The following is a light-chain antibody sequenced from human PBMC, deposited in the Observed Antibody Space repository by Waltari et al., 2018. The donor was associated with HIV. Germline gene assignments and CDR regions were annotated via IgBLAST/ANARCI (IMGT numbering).Light chain of an antibody. CDR2: EVN. CDR3: SSFSSGNSLEV. V-gene: IGLV2-14*01. CDR1: SSDVRGFNY. J-gene: IGLJ1*01. Sequence: HSALTQPASVSGSPGQTVTISCSGTSSDVRGFNYVSWYQQHPGKAPKLMIYEVNNRPSRISSRFSGSKSGNTAYLTISGLQAEDEADYYCSSFSSGNSLEVFGTGTKVTFL.